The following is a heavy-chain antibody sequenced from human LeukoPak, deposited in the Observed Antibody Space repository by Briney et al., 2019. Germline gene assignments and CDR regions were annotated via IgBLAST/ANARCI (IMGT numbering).Heavy chain of an antibody. V-gene: IGHV3-48*03. CDR3: ARDQSRIAAAGTHYYYGMDV. D-gene: IGHD6-13*01. Sequence: GGSLRLSCAASGFTFSSYEMNWVRQAPGKGLEWVSYISSSGSTIYYADSVKGRFTISRDNAKNSLYLQMNSLRAEDTAVYYCARDQSRIAAAGTHYYYGMDVWGQGTTVTVSS. J-gene: IGHJ6*02. CDR1: GFTFSSYE. CDR2: ISSSGSTI.